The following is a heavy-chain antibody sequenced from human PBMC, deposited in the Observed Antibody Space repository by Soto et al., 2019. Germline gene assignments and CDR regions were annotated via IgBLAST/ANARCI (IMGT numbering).Heavy chain of an antibody. J-gene: IGHJ2*01. CDR1: GFTLTGYS. V-gene: IGHV3-21*01. CDR3: AREVYGGSGYSSRWYFDL. Sequence: EVQLVESGGGLVKPGGSLRLSCVASGFTLTGYSLNWVRQTPGKGLEWVSSISSSSSSIYYADSVRGRFAISRDNAKNSLYLQMHSLRAEDTAVYYCAREVYGGSGYSSRWYFDLWGRGTLVTVSS. D-gene: IGHD3-22*01. CDR2: ISSSSSSI.